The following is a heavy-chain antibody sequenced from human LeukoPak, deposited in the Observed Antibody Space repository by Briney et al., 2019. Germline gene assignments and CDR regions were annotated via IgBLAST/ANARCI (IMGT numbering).Heavy chain of an antibody. J-gene: IGHJ3*02. CDR2: INSDGSST. V-gene: IGHV3-74*01. Sequence: PGGSLRLSCAASGFTFSIYWMHWVRQAPGKGLVWVSRINSDGSSTSYADSVKGRFTISRDNAKNTLYLQMNSLRAEDTAVYYCARATYYDFWSGYPDAFDIWGQGTMVTVSS. CDR3: ARATYYDFWSGYPDAFDI. D-gene: IGHD3-3*01. CDR1: GFTFSIYW.